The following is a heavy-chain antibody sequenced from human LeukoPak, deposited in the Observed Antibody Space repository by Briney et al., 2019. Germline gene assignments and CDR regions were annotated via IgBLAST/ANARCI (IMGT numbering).Heavy chain of an antibody. CDR3: ARAAAAGTYGVDY. D-gene: IGHD6-13*01. Sequence: PGGSLRLSCAASGFTFSSYAMSWVRQAPGKGLEWVSAISGSGGSTYYADSVKGRFTISRDNAKNSLYLQMNSLRAEDTAVYYCARAAAAGTYGVDYWGQGTLVTVSS. V-gene: IGHV3-23*01. J-gene: IGHJ4*02. CDR2: ISGSGGST. CDR1: GFTFSSYA.